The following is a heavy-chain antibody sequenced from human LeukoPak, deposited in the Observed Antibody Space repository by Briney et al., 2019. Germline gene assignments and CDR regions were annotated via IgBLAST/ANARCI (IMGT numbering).Heavy chain of an antibody. Sequence: GASVKVSCKASGYTFTSYYMYWVRQVPGQGLEWMGLINPGGGSTNYAQKFQGRVTVTRDMSTSTVYMELSSLRSDDTAVYYCARGVHVRKYDSNHNCFDPWGQGTLVTVSS. CDR1: GYTFTSYY. D-gene: IGHD3-22*01. CDR2: INPGGGST. J-gene: IGHJ5*02. CDR3: ARGVHVRKYDSNHNCFDP. V-gene: IGHV1-46*01.